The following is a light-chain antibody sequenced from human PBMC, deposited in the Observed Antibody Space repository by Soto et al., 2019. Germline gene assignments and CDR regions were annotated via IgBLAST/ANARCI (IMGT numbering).Light chain of an antibody. CDR2: AAS. CDR3: QQSYATVRT. J-gene: IGKJ4*01. V-gene: IGKV1-39*01. CDR1: QGISTF. Sequence: IPLTQSPASLSASVGDRVTSSWRASQGISTFLNWYQQKPGKAPRLLIYAASRLQSGVPARFSGSGAETDFTLTITSLQPEDFGIYYCQQSYATVRTFGGGTKVDIK.